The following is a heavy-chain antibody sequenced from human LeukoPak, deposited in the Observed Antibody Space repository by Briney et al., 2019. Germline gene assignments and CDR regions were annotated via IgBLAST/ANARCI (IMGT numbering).Heavy chain of an antibody. CDR3: ARDRVAAAGFDY. CDR2: ISAYNSNT. D-gene: IGHD6-13*01. Sequence: ASVKASSKPSGYTFTSYGISWVRQAPGHGLEGRGWISAYNSNTTYAQKFQGRVTITADKSTSTAYMELSSLRSEDTAVYYCARDRVAAAGFDYWGQGTLVTVSS. CDR1: GYTFTSYG. J-gene: IGHJ4*02. V-gene: IGHV1-18*01.